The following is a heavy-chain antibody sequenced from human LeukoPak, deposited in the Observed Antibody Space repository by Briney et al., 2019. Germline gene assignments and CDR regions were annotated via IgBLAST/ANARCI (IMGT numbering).Heavy chain of an antibody. CDR1: GFTFSHYS. D-gene: IGHD5-12*01. CDR3: AKDRAYSGYDFPLDY. V-gene: IGHV3-21*04. Sequence: GGSLRLSCAASGFTFSHYSMNWVRQAPGKGLEWVSSISSSSSYIYYADSVKGRFTISRDNSKNTLYLQMNSLRADDTAVYYCAKDRAYSGYDFPLDYWGQGTQVTVSS. J-gene: IGHJ4*02. CDR2: ISSSSSYI.